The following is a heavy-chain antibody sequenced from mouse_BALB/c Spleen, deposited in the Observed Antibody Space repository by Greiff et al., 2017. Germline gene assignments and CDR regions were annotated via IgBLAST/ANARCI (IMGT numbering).Heavy chain of an antibody. V-gene: IGHV1-63*02. CDR2: IYPGGGYI. D-gene: IGHD2-3*01. J-gene: IGHJ3*01. CDR1: GYTFTNYW. Sequence: QVQLQQSGAELVRPGNSVKMSCKAAGYTFTNYWIGWVKQRHGHGLEWMGDIYPGGGYINYNENFKGKATLTAYTYSSTAYMQLSSLTAEDSSIYYCARWRDGYFLAYWGQGTLVTVSA. CDR3: ARWRDGYFLAY.